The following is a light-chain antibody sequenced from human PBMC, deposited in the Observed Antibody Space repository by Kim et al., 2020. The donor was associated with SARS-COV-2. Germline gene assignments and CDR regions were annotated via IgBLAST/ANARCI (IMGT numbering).Light chain of an antibody. J-gene: IGKJ4*01. Sequence: EIVLTQSPGTLSLSPGERATLSCRASQSVSSSYLAWYQQKPGQAPRLLIYGASTTATGIPGRFSGSGSGTDFTLTISRLEPEDFAVYYCQQYGSSPGTFGGGTKVDIK. V-gene: IGKV3-20*01. CDR1: QSVSSSY. CDR2: GAS. CDR3: QQYGSSPGT.